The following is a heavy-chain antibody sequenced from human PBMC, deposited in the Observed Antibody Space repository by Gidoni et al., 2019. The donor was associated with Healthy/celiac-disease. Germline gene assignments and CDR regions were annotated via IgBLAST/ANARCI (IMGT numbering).Heavy chain of an antibody. CDR3: ATATPSFDYYYGMDV. J-gene: IGHJ6*02. CDR1: GFTFSSYS. V-gene: IGHV3-48*02. CDR2: ISSSSSTI. D-gene: IGHD3-3*01. Sequence: EVQLVESGGGLVQPGGSLRLSCAASGFTFSSYSMHWVRQAPGKGLEWVSYISSSSSTIYYADSVKGRFTISRDNAKNSLYLQMNSLRDEDTAVYYCATATPSFDYYYGMDVWGQGTTVTVSS.